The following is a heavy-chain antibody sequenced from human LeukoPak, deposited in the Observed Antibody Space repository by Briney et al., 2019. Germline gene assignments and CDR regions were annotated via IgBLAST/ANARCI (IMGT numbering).Heavy chain of an antibody. V-gene: IGHV4-59*01. CDR3: ATANPLWFGEPFDY. J-gene: IGHJ4*02. CDR1: GGSISSYY. Sequence: PSETLSLTCTVSGGSISSYYWSWIRQPPGKGLEWIGYIYYTGSTNYNPSLKSRITISSDTSKNHFSLKLSSVTSADTAVYYCATANPLWFGEPFDYWGQGTLVTVSS. CDR2: IYYTGST. D-gene: IGHD3-10*01.